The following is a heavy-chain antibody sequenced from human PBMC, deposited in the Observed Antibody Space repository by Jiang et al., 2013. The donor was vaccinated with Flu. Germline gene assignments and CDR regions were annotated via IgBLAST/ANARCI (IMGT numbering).Heavy chain of an antibody. CDR3: ARGSRVRFRYYYDILTGYLGHDY. D-gene: IGHD3-9*01. Sequence: LVESGAEVKKPGASVKVSCKASGYTFTSYDINWVRQATGQGLEWMGWMNPNSGNTGYAQKFQGRVTMTRNTSISTAYMELSSLRSEDTAVYYCARGSRVRFRYYYDILTGYLGHDYWGQGTLVTVSS. CDR2: MNPNSGNT. J-gene: IGHJ4*02. V-gene: IGHV1-8*01. CDR1: GYTFTSYD.